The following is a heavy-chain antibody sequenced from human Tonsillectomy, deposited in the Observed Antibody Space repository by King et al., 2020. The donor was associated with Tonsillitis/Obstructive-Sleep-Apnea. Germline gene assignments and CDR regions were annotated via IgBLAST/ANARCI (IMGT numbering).Heavy chain of an antibody. D-gene: IGHD5-12*01. CDR2: ISAYNGNT. V-gene: IGHV1-18*01. CDR3: ARGYSGYDYGYYYYYMDV. J-gene: IGHJ6*03. CDR1: GYTFTSYG. Sequence: QLVQSGAEVKKPGASVKVSCKASGYTFTSYGISWVRQAPGQGLEWMGWISAYNGNTNYAQKLQGRVTMTTDTSTRTAYMELRGLRFDDTAVYYCARGYSGYDYGYYYYYMDVWGKGTTVTVSS.